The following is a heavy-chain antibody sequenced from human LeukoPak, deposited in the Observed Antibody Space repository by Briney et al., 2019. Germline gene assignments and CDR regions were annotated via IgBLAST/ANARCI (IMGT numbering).Heavy chain of an antibody. V-gene: IGHV4-30-4*08. CDR3: ARHLSGXSWFDP. CDR2: MHYTGNT. J-gene: IGHJ5*02. CDR1: GDSITSGDYY. Sequence: SETLSLTCTVSGDSITSGDYYWTWIRQPPWKGLEWVAYMHYTGNTYYNSSLKSRLTISVDTSKNQFSLRLSFVTAADTAMYYCARHLSGXSWFDPWGQGTLVTVSS. D-gene: IGHD1-26*01.